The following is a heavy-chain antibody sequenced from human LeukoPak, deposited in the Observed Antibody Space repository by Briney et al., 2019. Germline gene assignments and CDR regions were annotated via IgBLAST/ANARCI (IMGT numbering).Heavy chain of an antibody. Sequence: GGSLRLSCAASGFIFTNYFMSWVRQAPGKGLEWVASIKHDGSEKYYVDSVRGRFTISRDNTMNSLYLQMSSLRAEDAAVYYCATDRGWRTSGYYLYYFEYWGQGTLVTYSS. D-gene: IGHD3-3*01. CDR2: IKHDGSEK. J-gene: IGHJ4*02. CDR1: GFIFTNYF. V-gene: IGHV3-7*01. CDR3: ATDRGWRTSGYYLYYFEY.